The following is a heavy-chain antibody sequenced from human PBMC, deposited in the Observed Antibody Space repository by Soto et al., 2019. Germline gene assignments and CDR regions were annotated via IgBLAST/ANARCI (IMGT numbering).Heavy chain of an antibody. CDR3: PSTPGDGYTGYVFVC. CDR2: IYHSGST. Sequence: QVQLQESGPGLVKPSGTLSLTCAVSGGSISSSNWWSGVRQPPGKGLEWIGEIYHSGSTNDNPSRTSRSTTAVYKSTNPFTRKLSTVPAAVWAVYSCPSTPGDGYTGYVFVCGGQGTLFTVSS. J-gene: IGHJ4*02. D-gene: IGHD1-1*01. CDR1: GGSISSSNW. V-gene: IGHV4-4*02.